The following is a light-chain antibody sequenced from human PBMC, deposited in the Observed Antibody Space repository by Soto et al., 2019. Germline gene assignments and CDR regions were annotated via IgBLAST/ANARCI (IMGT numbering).Light chain of an antibody. V-gene: IGLV1-44*01. Sequence: QSVVTQPPSASGTPGQRVTISCSGSSSNIGRNTVIWYQQLPGTAPRLLFYSNNQQPSGVPDRFSGSKSGTSASLAISGLQSEDEADYYCAAWDDSLKVVVFGGGTKVTVL. CDR3: AAWDDSLKVVV. CDR1: SSNIGRNT. CDR2: SNN. J-gene: IGLJ3*02.